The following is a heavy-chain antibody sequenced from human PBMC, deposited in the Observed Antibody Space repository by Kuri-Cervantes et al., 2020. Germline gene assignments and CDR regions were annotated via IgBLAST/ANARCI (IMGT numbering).Heavy chain of an antibody. CDR1: GFTFSSYW. D-gene: IGHD3-3*01. V-gene: IGHV3-23*01. Sequence: GGSLRLSCAASGFTFSSYWMSWVRQAPGKGLEWVSGIRGSGGGTTYADSVKGRFTISRDNSKNTLYLQMNSLRAEDTAVYYCARKHYDFWPGRRNGMDVWGQGTTVTVSS. CDR3: ARKHYDFWPGRRNGMDV. CDR2: IRGSGGGT. J-gene: IGHJ6*02.